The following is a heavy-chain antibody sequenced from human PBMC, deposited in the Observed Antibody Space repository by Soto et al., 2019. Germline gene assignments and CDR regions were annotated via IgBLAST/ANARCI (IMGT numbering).Heavy chain of an antibody. CDR2: IIPIFGTA. J-gene: IGHJ6*02. D-gene: IGHD2-15*01. V-gene: IGHV1-69*01. CDR1: GGTFSSYA. CDR3: ARGQGYCSGGSCYSGDPYYYYYYGMDV. Sequence: QVQLVQSGAEVKKPGSSVKVSCKASGGTFSSYAISWVRQAPGQGLEWMGGIIPIFGTANYAQKFQGRVTITSDESTSTVYMELSSLRSEDTAVYYCARGQGYCSGGSCYSGDPYYYYYYGMDVWGQGTTVTVSS.